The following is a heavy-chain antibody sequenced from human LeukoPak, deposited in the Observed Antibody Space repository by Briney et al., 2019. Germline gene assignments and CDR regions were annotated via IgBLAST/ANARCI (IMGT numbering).Heavy chain of an antibody. CDR3: ARDHSSLYYYDSSGYGPNWFDP. J-gene: IGHJ5*02. Sequence: ASVKVSCKASGYTFTGYYMHWVRQAPGQGLEWMGWINPNSGGTNYAQKFQGRVTRTRDTSISTAYMELSRLRSDDTAVYYCARDHSSLYYYDSSGYGPNWFDPWGQGTLVTVSS. D-gene: IGHD3-22*01. V-gene: IGHV1-2*02. CDR1: GYTFTGYY. CDR2: INPNSGGT.